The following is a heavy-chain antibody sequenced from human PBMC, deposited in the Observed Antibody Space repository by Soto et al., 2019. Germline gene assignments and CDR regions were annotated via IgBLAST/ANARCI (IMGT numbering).Heavy chain of an antibody. V-gene: IGHV3-43*01. J-gene: IGHJ6*02. Sequence: GESLKISCAASGFTFDDYTMHWVRQAPGKGLEWVSLISWDGGSTYYADSVKGRFTISRDNSKNSLYLQMNSLRTEDTALYYCAKGFTAYYYGMDVWGQGTTVTVSS. CDR2: ISWDGGST. D-gene: IGHD2-21*02. CDR3: AKGFTAYYYGMDV. CDR1: GFTFDDYT.